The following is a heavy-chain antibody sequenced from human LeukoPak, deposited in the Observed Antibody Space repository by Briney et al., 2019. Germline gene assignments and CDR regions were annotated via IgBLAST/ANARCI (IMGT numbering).Heavy chain of an antibody. D-gene: IGHD3-10*01. J-gene: IGHJ4*02. V-gene: IGHV4-31*03. CDR3: ASSPGAGSTYYFDY. CDR1: GGSISSGGYY. Sequence: SQTLSLTCTVSGGSISSGGYYWSWIRQHPGKGLEWLGYIYYSGSTYYNPSLKSRLTISIDTSKNQFSLKLTSVTAADTAVYYCASSPGAGSTYYFDYWGQGALVTVSS. CDR2: IYYSGST.